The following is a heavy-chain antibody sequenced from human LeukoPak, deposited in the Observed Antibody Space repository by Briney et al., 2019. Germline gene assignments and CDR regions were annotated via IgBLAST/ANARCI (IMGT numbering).Heavy chain of an antibody. CDR2: IKQDGSEK. J-gene: IGHJ4*02. D-gene: IGHD6-6*01. CDR3: ARGSEYTSSTNYYFDY. Sequence: GGSLRLSCAASGFTFSSYWMSSVRQAPGKGLEWVANIKQDGSEKHYVDSVKGRFTISRDNAKKSLFLHMNSLRVEDTAVYYCARGSEYTSSTNYYFDYWGQGTLVTVSS. CDR1: GFTFSSYW. V-gene: IGHV3-7*01.